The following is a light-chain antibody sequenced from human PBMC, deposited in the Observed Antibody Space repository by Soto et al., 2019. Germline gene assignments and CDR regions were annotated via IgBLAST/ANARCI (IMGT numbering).Light chain of an antibody. J-gene: IGKJ4*01. Sequence: EIVLTQSPGTLSLSPGERATLSCRASQSISTSYLAWYQQKPGQAPMLLIYGASSRATGIPDRFSGSGSGADFTLTISRLEPEDFAVYYCQQYGSVPFTFGGGTKVEIK. CDR1: QSISTSY. V-gene: IGKV3-20*01. CDR2: GAS. CDR3: QQYGSVPFT.